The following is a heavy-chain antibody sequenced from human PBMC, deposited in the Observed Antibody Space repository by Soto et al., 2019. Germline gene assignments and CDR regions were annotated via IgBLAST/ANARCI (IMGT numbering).Heavy chain of an antibody. D-gene: IGHD6-13*01. Sequence: EVQLVESGGGLVQPGGSLRLSCAASGFTFSSYWMHWVRQAPGKGLVWVSRINSDGSSTSYADSVKGRFTISRDNAKNTLYLQMNSLRAEDTAVYYCARGGQQLVLYYFDYWGQGTLVTVSS. CDR1: GFTFSSYW. V-gene: IGHV3-74*01. J-gene: IGHJ4*02. CDR3: ARGGQQLVLYYFDY. CDR2: INSDGSST.